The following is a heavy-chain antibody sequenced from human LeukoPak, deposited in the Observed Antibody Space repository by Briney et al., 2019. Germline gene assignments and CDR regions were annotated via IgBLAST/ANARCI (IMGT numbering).Heavy chain of an antibody. Sequence: PGKSLRLSCAASGFTFSSYGMHWVRQAPGKGLEWVAVISYDGSSKYYADSVKGRFTISRDNSKNTLYLQMNSLRAEDTAVYYCAKDVSALSHYYGMDVWGQGTTVTVSS. V-gene: IGHV3-30*18. CDR3: AKDVSALSHYYGMDV. CDR2: ISYDGSSK. J-gene: IGHJ6*02. D-gene: IGHD2/OR15-2a*01. CDR1: GFTFSSYG.